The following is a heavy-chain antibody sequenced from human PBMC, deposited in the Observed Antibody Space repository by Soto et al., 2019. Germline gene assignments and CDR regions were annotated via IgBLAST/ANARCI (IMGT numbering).Heavy chain of an antibody. J-gene: IGHJ4*02. Sequence: SETLSLTCTVSGGSISNYYWSWIRQPPGKGLEWIGYIYYSGNTNYNPSFKSRVTLSVDTSKNQFSLKLNSVTAADTAVYYCTREPSAAGFDYWGQGTLVTVSS. D-gene: IGHD6-13*01. V-gene: IGHV4-59*01. CDR1: GGSISNYY. CDR3: TREPSAAGFDY. CDR2: IYYSGNT.